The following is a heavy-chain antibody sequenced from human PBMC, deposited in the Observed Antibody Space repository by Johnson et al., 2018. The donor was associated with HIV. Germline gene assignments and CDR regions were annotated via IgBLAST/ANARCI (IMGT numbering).Heavy chain of an antibody. Sequence: QVQLVESGGGVVQPGGSLRLSCAASGFTFSSYGMHWVRQAPGKGLEWVAFIRYDGSNKYYADSVKGRFTISRDNSKNTLYLQMNSLRAEDTAVYYCAKDTVSGSYYDAFDIWGQGTVITVSS. V-gene: IGHV3-30*02. CDR3: AKDTVSGSYYDAFDI. CDR2: IRYDGSNK. J-gene: IGHJ3*02. D-gene: IGHD1-26*01. CDR1: GFTFSSYG.